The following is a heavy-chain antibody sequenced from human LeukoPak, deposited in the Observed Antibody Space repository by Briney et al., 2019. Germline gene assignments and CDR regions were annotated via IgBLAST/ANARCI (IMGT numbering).Heavy chain of an antibody. CDR2: INPNSGGT. V-gene: IGHV1-2*02. CDR1: GYTFTGYY. D-gene: IGHD5-12*01. J-gene: IGHJ4*02. Sequence: ASVKVSCKASGYTFTGYYMHWVRQAPGQGLEWMGWINPNSGGTNYAQKFQGRVTMTRDTSISTAYMELSRLRSDDAAVYYCARGDGYSGYDPNFDYWGQGTLVTVSS. CDR3: ARGDGYSGYDPNFDY.